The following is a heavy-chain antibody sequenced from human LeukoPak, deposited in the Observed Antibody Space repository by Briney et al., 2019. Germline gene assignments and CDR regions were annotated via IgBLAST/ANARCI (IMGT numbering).Heavy chain of an antibody. CDR2: IYYSGST. V-gene: IGHV4-59*08. J-gene: IGHJ4*02. Sequence: PSETLSLTCTVSGGSISSYYWSWIRQPPGKGLEWIGYIYYSGSTNYNPSLKSRVTMSVDTSKNQFSLKLSSVTAADTAVYYCARLAGGDYSGYDDLDYWGQGTLVTVSS. D-gene: IGHD5-12*01. CDR1: GGSISSYY. CDR3: ARLAGGDYSGYDDLDY.